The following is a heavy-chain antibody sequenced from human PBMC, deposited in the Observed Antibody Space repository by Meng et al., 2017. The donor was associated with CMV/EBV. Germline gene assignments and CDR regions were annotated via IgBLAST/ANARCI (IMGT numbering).Heavy chain of an antibody. V-gene: IGHV3-7*01. Sequence: GESLKISCAASGFTFSSYWMSWVRQAPGKGLEWVANIKQDGSEKYYVDSVKGRFTISRDNAKNSLYLQMNSLRAEDTAVYYCARDMVVPATVSYYFDYWGQGTLVTVSS. CDR1: GFTFSSYW. CDR3: ARDMVVPATVSYYFDY. CDR2: IKQDGSEK. D-gene: IGHD2-2*01. J-gene: IGHJ4*02.